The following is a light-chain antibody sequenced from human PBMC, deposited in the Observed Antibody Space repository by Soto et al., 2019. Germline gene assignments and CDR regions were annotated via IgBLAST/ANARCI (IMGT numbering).Light chain of an antibody. J-gene: IGLJ1*01. CDR3: SSYTISNTYV. Sequence: QSALTQPASVSGSPGQSITISCTGTSSDVGRYNFVSWYQQHPGNAPKLMIYDVSNRPSVVSNRFSGSKSGNTASLTISGLQAEDEADYYCSSYTISNTYVFGTGTKVTVL. CDR1: SSDVGRYNF. V-gene: IGLV2-14*03. CDR2: DVS.